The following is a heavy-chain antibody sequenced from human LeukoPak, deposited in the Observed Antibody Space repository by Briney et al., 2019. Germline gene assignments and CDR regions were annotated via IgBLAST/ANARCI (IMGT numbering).Heavy chain of an antibody. J-gene: IGHJ4*02. CDR3: AREYCSGGSCYAYFDY. D-gene: IGHD2-15*01. CDR1: GYTFIGYY. V-gene: IGHV1-2*02. CDR2: INPNSGGT. Sequence: ASVKVSCKASGYTFIGYYMHWVRQAPGQGLEWMGWINPNSGGTNYAQKFQGRVTMTRDTSISTAYMELSRLRSDDTAVYSCAREYCSGGSCYAYFDYWGQGTLVTVSS.